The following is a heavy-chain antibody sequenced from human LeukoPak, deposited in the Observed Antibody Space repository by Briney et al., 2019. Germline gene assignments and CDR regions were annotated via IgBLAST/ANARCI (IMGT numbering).Heavy chain of an antibody. CDR2: ISDSGGRA. V-gene: IGHV3-23*01. D-gene: IGHD2-15*01. J-gene: IGHJ4*02. CDR1: GFPFSSYA. CDR3: AKQLGYCSDGSCYFPY. Sequence: GGSLRLSCAASGFPFSSYAMSWVRQAPGKGLEWVSVISDSGGRAYSADSVQGRFTISRDNSKSTLCLQMNSLRAEDTAVYYCAKQLGYCSDGSCYFPYWGQGTLVTVSS.